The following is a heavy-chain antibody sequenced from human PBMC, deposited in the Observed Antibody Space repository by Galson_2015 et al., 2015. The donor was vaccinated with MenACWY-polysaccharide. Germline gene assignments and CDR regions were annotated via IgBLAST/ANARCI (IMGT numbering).Heavy chain of an antibody. V-gene: IGHV4-61*01. CDR1: HGSVRSVTAY. J-gene: IGHJ5*01. D-gene: IGHD1-26*01. CDR2: MSSNGRA. Sequence: LSLTCTVSHGSVRSVTAYWGWLRQSPGKGLEWIGYMSSNGRANRNPSLTSRVTISIDTSKNQFSLRLNSVTAADTAIYYCAREPTYSGSFGWFDSWGQGTLVTVSP. CDR3: AREPTYSGSFGWFDS.